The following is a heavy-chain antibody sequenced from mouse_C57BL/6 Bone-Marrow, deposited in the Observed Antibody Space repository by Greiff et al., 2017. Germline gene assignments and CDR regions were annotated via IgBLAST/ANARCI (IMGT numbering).Heavy chain of an antibody. CDR3: ARSSTFFYYFDY. J-gene: IGHJ2*01. D-gene: IGHD5-1*01. Sequence: VQLQQPGAELVKPGALVKLSCKASGYTFTTYPIEWMKQNHGKSLEWIGNFHPYNDDTKYNEKFKGKATLTVEKSSNTVYLELSRLTSDDSAVYYCARSSTFFYYFDYWGQGTTLTVSS. CDR1: GYTFTTYP. V-gene: IGHV1-47*01. CDR2: FHPYNDDT.